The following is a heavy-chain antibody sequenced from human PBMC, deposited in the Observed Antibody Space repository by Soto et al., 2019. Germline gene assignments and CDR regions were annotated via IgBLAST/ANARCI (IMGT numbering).Heavy chain of an antibody. V-gene: IGHV4-59*01. CDR3: ARLTTLTSDYYYYYMDV. J-gene: IGHJ6*03. CDR1: GGSISSYY. D-gene: IGHD3-16*01. Sequence: SETLSLTCTVSGGSISSYYWSWIRQPPGKGLEWIGYIYYSGSTNYNPSLKSRVTISVDTSKNQFSLKLSSVTAADTAVYYCARLTTLTSDYYYYYMDVWGKGTTVTVSS. CDR2: IYYSGST.